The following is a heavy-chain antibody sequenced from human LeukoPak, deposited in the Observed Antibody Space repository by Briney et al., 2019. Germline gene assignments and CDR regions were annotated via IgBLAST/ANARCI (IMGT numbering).Heavy chain of an antibody. CDR3: ARRGIVGATSTFDY. V-gene: IGHV1-18*01. J-gene: IGHJ4*02. Sequence: ASVKVSCKASGYAFTSYGISWVRQAPGQGLEWMGCISAYNGNTNYAQKLQGRVTMTTDTSTSTAYMELRSLRSDDTAVYYCARRGIVGATSTFDYWGQGILVTVCS. CDR2: ISAYNGNT. CDR1: GYAFTSYG. D-gene: IGHD1-26*01.